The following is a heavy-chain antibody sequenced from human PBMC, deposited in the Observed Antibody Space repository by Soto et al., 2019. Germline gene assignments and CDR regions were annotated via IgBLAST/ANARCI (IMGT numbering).Heavy chain of an antibody. J-gene: IGHJ4*02. D-gene: IGHD6-13*01. V-gene: IGHV3-30*18. CDR3: AKDQWRAAAAGLLDY. Sequence: PGGSLRLSCAASGFTFSSYGMHWVRQAPGKGLEWVAVISYDGSNKYYADSVKGRFTISRDNSKNTLYLQMNSLRAEDTAVYYCAKDQWRAAAAGLLDYWGQGTLVTV. CDR2: ISYDGSNK. CDR1: GFTFSSYG.